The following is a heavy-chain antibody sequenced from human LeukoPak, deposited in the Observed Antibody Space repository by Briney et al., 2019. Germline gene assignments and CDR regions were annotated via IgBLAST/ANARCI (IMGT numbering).Heavy chain of an antibody. CDR1: GYTFTIYD. V-gene: IGHV1-8*01. D-gene: IGHD3-16*01. Sequence: ASVNVSFRASGYTFTIYDINGVREATGQWLEWMGWMNPNSGNTAYAQKFQRRVTMPRTTSVSTAYMELSSLRSEDTAVYYCARLEGGWGQGTLVTVSS. CDR2: MNPNSGNT. J-gene: IGHJ4*02. CDR3: ARLEGG.